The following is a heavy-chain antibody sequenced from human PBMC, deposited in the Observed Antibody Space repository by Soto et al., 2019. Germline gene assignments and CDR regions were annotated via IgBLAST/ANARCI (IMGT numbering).Heavy chain of an antibody. D-gene: IGHD6-13*01. J-gene: IGHJ6*02. CDR1: GFTFSNYA. CDR3: ARDSGSSWYFGMDV. CDR2: ISHDGFNK. Sequence: QVQLVESGGGVVQPGRSLRLSCAASGFTFSNYAMHWVRQAPGKGLEWVAVISHDGFNKYYADSVKGRFTISRDSXXNTLYLQMNSLRVEDTAMYSCARDSGSSWYFGMDVWGQGTTVTVSS. V-gene: IGHV3-30-3*01.